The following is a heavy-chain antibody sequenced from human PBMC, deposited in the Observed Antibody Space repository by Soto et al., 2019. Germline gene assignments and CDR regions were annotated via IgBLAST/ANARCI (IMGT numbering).Heavy chain of an antibody. CDR1: GFTFSSYV. V-gene: IGHV3-30*18. D-gene: IGHD6-19*01. CDR3: AKVLLTYTSGWYHPHFDY. J-gene: IGHJ4*02. CDR2: VSNDGSNK. Sequence: QVQLVESGGGVVQPGRSLRLSCAASGFTFSSYVIHWVRQAPGKGLEWVAVVSNDGSNKDYADSVKGRFTISRDNSKNTLYLQMNSLRAEDTAVYYCAKVLLTYTSGWYHPHFDYWGQGTLVTVSS.